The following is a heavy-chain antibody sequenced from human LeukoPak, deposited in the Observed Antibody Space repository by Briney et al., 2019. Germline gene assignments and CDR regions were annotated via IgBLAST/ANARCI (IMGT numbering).Heavy chain of an antibody. V-gene: IGHV1-69*05. CDR2: IIPIFGTA. D-gene: IGHD4-11*01. CDR1: GGTFSSYA. J-gene: IGHJ5*02. CDR3: ARDSNYERGYNWFDP. Sequence: APVKVSCKASGGTFSSYAISWVRQAPGQGLEWMGGIIPIFGTANYAQKFKGRVTITTDESTSTAYMELSSLRSEDTAVYYCARDSNYERGYNWFDPWGQGTLVTVSS.